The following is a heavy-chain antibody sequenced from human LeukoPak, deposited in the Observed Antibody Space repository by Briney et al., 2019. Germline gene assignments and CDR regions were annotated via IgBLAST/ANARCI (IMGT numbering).Heavy chain of an antibody. J-gene: IGHJ4*02. Sequence: PGRSLRLSCAASGFTFSSYGMHWVRQAPGKGLEWVAVISYDGSNKYYADSVKGRFTISRDNSKNTLYLQMNSLRAEDTAVYYCAKDSWHYDSSGTFDYWGQGTLVTVSS. CDR3: AKDSWHYDSSGTFDY. D-gene: IGHD3-22*01. CDR2: ISYDGSNK. V-gene: IGHV3-30*18. CDR1: GFTFSSYG.